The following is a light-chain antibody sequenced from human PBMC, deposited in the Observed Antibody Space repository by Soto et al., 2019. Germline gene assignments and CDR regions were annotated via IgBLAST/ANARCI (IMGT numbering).Light chain of an antibody. CDR2: GNS. J-gene: IGLJ2*01. V-gene: IGLV1-40*01. CDR3: QSYDSSLSEVV. Sequence: QSVLTQPPSVSGAPGQRVTISCTGSRSNIGAGYDVHWYQQLPGTAPKLLIYGNSNRPSGVPDRFSGSKSGTSASLAITGLQAEDEADYYCQSYDSSLSEVVFGGGTKLTVL. CDR1: RSNIGAGYD.